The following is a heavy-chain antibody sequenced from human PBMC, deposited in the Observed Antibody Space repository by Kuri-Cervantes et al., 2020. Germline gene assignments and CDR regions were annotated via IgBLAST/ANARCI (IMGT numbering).Heavy chain of an antibody. CDR2: ISYDGSNK. CDR1: GFTFSGYG. V-gene: IGHV3-30*06. CDR3: ARDRPPLVATLGPLYYYFDY. J-gene: IGHJ4*02. Sequence: GGSLRLSCAASGFTFSGYGMHWVRQAPGKGLEWVAVISYDGSNKYYADSVKGRFTISRDNSKNTLYLQMNSLRAEDTAVYYCARDRPPLVATLGPLYYYFDYWGQGTLVTVSS. D-gene: IGHD5-12*01.